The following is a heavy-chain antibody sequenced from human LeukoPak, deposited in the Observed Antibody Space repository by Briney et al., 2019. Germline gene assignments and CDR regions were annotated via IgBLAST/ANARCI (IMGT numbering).Heavy chain of an antibody. D-gene: IGHD3-10*01. CDR2: IYSGGST. CDR3: AKGNFYGSGSYYSLGDINY. Sequence: GGSLRLSCAASGFTVSSNYMSWVRQAPGKGLEWVSIIYSGGSTYYADSVKGRFTISRDNSKNTLYLQMNSLRAEDTAVFYCAKGNFYGSGSYYSLGDINYLGQGTLVTVSS. CDR1: GFTVSSNY. J-gene: IGHJ4*02. V-gene: IGHV3-66*01.